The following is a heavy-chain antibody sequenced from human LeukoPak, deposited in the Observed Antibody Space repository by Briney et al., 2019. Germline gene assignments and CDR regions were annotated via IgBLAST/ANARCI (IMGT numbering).Heavy chain of an antibody. CDR3: AKTYYDFWSGYENRNDAFDI. V-gene: IGHV4-39*07. J-gene: IGHJ3*02. Sequence: SETLSLTCTVSGGSISSSSYYWSWIRQPPGKGLEWIGEINHSGSTNYNPSLKSRVTISVDTSKNQFSLKLSSVTAADTAVYYCAKTYYDFWSGYENRNDAFDIWGQGTMVTVSS. D-gene: IGHD3-3*01. CDR2: INHSGST. CDR1: GGSISSSSYY.